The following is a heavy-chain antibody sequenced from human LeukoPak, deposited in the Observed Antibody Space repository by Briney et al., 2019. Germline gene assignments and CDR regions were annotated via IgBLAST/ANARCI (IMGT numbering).Heavy chain of an antibody. CDR1: GYTFTSYA. Sequence: ASVNVSCKASGYTFTSYAMNWVRQAPGQGLEWMGWINTNTGNPTYAQGFTGRFVFSLDTSVSTAYLQISSLKAEDTAVYYCARLSPSYYDFWSGYSLPSYYYGMDVWGQGTTVTVSS. D-gene: IGHD3-3*01. V-gene: IGHV7-4-1*02. J-gene: IGHJ6*02. CDR2: INTNTGNP. CDR3: ARLSPSYYDFWSGYSLPSYYYGMDV.